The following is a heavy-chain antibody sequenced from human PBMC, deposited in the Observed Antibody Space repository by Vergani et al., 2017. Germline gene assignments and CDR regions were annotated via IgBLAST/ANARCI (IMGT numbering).Heavy chain of an antibody. Sequence: EVQLVESGGGLVQPGGSLRLSCSASGFTFSSYAMHWVRQAPGKGLEYVSAISSNGGSTDDADSVKGRFTIYRDNSKTTLYLEMRSLKAEDTAVYYCVKDSPEGWLEEMDDWGQGTLVTVSS. CDR1: GFTFSSYA. D-gene: IGHD5-24*01. CDR3: VKDSPEGWLEEMDD. CDR2: ISSNGGST. V-gene: IGHV3-64D*06. J-gene: IGHJ4*02.